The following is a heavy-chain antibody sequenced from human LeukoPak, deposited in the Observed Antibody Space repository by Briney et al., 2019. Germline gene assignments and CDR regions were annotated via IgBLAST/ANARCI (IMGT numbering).Heavy chain of an antibody. D-gene: IGHD6-19*01. V-gene: IGHV4-34*01. CDR1: GGSFSGYS. CDR3: ARHAVAGRGFNWLDP. CDR2: INHSGST. J-gene: IGHJ5*02. Sequence: SETLSLTCAVYGGSFSGYSWSWIRQPPGKGLEWIGEINHSGSTNYNPSLKSRVTISVDTSKNQFSLKLSSVTAADTAVYYCARHAVAGRGFNWLDPWGQGTLVTVSS.